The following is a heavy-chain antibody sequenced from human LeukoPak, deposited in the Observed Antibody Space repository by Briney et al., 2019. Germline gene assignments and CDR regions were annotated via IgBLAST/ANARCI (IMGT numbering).Heavy chain of an antibody. Sequence: ASVKVSCKASGGTFSSYAITWVRQAPGHGLEWMGRIIPIFGTANYAQKFQGRVTITTDESTSTAYMELSTLRSDDTAVYYCARERPPGDSSNWFLEGYFDIWGQGTLVTVSS. J-gene: IGHJ4*02. CDR3: ARERPPGDSSNWFLEGYFDI. D-gene: IGHD6-13*01. V-gene: IGHV1-69*05. CDR2: IIPIFGTA. CDR1: GGTFSSYA.